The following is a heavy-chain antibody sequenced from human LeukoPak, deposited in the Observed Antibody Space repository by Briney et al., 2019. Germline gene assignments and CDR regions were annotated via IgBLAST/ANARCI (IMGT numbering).Heavy chain of an antibody. Sequence: ASVKVSCTASGYTFTSNYMHWVRQAPGQGLEWMGLINPSGTSTIYAEKFQGRIIMTRDMSTTTDYMELSSLRSDDTAVYYCARDNSIGGRGWWFDPWGQGTLVTVSS. CDR3: ARDNSIGGRGWWFDP. D-gene: IGHD4-23*01. CDR2: INPSGTST. V-gene: IGHV1-46*01. J-gene: IGHJ5*02. CDR1: GYTFTSNY.